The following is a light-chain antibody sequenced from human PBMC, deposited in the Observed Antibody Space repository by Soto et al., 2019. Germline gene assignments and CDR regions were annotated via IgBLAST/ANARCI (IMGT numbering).Light chain of an antibody. Sequence: DIVMTRSPDSLAVSLGERATINCKSSQSVLYSSNNKNYLAWYQQKPGKAPKRLIYAASSLQSGVPSRFSGSGSGTEFTLTISSLQPEDFATYYCLQHNSYPRTFGQGTKVDIK. CDR1: QSVLYSSNNKNY. CDR3: LQHNSYPRT. V-gene: IGKV4-1*01. CDR2: AAS. J-gene: IGKJ1*01.